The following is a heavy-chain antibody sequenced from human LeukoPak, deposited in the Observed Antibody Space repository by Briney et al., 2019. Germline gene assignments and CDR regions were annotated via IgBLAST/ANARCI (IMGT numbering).Heavy chain of an antibody. D-gene: IGHD5-12*01. V-gene: IGHV3-7*04. Sequence: GGSLRLSCAASGFTFSAFWMTWVRQAPGKGLEWVANIKQDGGEIYYADSVRGRFTISRDNAKNSLYLQMNSLRAEDSALYYCARVAYNSGWNIGHWGQGTLVTVSS. CDR2: IKQDGGEI. J-gene: IGHJ4*02. CDR3: ARVAYNSGWNIGH. CDR1: GFTFSAFW.